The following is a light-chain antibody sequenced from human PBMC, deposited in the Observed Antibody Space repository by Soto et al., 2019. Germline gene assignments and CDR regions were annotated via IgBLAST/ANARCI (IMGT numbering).Light chain of an antibody. Sequence: EIVMTQSPATLSVSPGERATPSCRASQSVSSYLVWYQQKSGQAPRLLIYGASTRATGIPARFSGSGSGTDFTLTISSLQSEDFAVYYCQQHKDWPLTFGQGSKVEIK. J-gene: IGKJ1*01. CDR3: QQHKDWPLT. V-gene: IGKV3-15*01. CDR2: GAS. CDR1: QSVSSY.